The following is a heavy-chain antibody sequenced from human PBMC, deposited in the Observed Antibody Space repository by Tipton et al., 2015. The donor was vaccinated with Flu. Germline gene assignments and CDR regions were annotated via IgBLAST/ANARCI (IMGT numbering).Heavy chain of an antibody. D-gene: IGHD3-22*01. V-gene: IGHV5-51*01. CDR2: VYPGDSDT. CDR1: GYSFTNYW. Sequence: QLVQSGAEVKKPGESLKISCKGSGYSFTNYWIAWVRQMPGKGLEWMGIVYPGDSDTRYSPSFQGQVTVSDDKSITTAYLQLSSLKASDTAIYYCSKQSYYRDSSGSLDHSGQGTLVTVSS. CDR3: SKQSYYRDSSGSLDH. J-gene: IGHJ4*02.